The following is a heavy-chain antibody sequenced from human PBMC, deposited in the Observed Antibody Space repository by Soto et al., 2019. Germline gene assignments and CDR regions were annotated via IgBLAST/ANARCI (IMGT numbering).Heavy chain of an antibody. D-gene: IGHD6-6*01. CDR3: ARMDSSSLGYYYYYMDV. CDR1: GGSISSYY. J-gene: IGHJ6*03. CDR2: IYYSGST. V-gene: IGHV4-59*08. Sequence: SETLSLTCTVSGGSISSYYWSWIRQPPGKGLEWIGYIYYSGSTNYNPSLKSRVTISVDTSKNQFSLKLSSVTAADTAVYYCARMDSSSLGYYYYYMDVWGKGTTVTVSS.